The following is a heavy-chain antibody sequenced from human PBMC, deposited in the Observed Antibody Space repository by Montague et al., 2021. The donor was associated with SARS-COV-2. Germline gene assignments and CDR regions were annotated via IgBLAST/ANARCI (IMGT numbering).Heavy chain of an antibody. CDR1: GTSFSGYY. Sequence: SETLSLTCAVHGTSFSGYYWNWIRQPPGKGLEWIGEINHGGSTKYSPSLTSRLTISADTSKNQFSLKLTSVAAADTAVYYCARLRDGVVPSPILGVGPYYSYYYVDVWGRGTTVTVSS. D-gene: IGHD3-10*01. J-gene: IGHJ6*03. CDR3: ARLRDGVVPSPILGVGPYYSYYYVDV. CDR2: INHGGST. V-gene: IGHV4-34*01.